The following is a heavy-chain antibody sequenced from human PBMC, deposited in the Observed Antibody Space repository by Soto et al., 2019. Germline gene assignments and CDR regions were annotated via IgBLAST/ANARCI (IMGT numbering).Heavy chain of an antibody. Sequence: PGESLKISCKGSGFTFTSYWSAWVRQMPGKGVGWLGIIFPVVSDSPHTPSFQCQVTISADKSTNTTYLHWSSLKASATAIFYFAKHEGYCTTTTCSNFNSWGQGNRVTSPQ. CDR3: AKHEGYCTTTTCSNFNS. V-gene: IGHV5-51*01. CDR1: GFTFTSYW. D-gene: IGHD2-2*01. J-gene: IGHJ4*02. CDR2: IFPVVSDS.